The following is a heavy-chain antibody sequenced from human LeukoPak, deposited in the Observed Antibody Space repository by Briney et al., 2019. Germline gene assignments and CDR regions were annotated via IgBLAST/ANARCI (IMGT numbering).Heavy chain of an antibody. CDR2: SYTSGST. D-gene: IGHD2-2*02. J-gene: IGHJ4*02. V-gene: IGHV4-4*07. CDR1: GGSISSYY. CDR3: ARGGAYCSSTSCYNLDY. Sequence: SETLSLTCTVSGGSISSYYWSWIRQPAGKGLEWIGRSYTSGSTNYNPSLKSRVTMSVDTSKNQFSLKLSSVIAADTAVYYCARGGAYCSSTSCYNLDYWGQGTLVTVSS.